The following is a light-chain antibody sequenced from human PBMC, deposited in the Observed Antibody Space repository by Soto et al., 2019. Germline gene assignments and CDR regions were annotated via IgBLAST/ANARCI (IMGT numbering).Light chain of an antibody. V-gene: IGKV3-20*01. J-gene: IGKJ5*01. CDR2: GAS. CDR1: QSVSSSY. CDR3: HQYGISPPVT. Sequence: EIVMTQSPATLSVSPGQGAALSCRAIQSVSSSYLAWYQQKPGQAPRLLIYGASSRATGIPDRFSGSGSGADFTLTISRLEPEDFAVYYCHQYGISPPVTFGQGTRLEIK.